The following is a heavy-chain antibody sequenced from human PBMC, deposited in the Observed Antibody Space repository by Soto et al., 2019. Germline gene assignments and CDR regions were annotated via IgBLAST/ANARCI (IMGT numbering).Heavy chain of an antibody. CDR2: IYYSGST. D-gene: IGHD3-22*01. V-gene: IGHV4-30-4*01. Sequence: SETLSLTCTVSGGSISSGDYYWSWIRQPPGKGLEWIGYIYYSGSTYYNPSLKSRVTISVDTSKNQFSLKLSSVTAADTAVYYCARDCGYYPDNWFDPWGQGTLVTVSS. CDR3: ARDCGYYPDNWFDP. J-gene: IGHJ5*02. CDR1: GGSISSGDYY.